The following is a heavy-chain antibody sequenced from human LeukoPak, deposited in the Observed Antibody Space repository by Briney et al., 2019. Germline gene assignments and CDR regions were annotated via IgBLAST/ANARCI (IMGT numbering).Heavy chain of an antibody. Sequence: SETLSLTCTVSGYSISSGYYWAWFRHPPGKGRRGFGVIFHSGSTYYNPSLKSRVTISVDTSKNQFSLNLNSVTAAVTAVYYCARGPCSSANCYWSLDHWGQGTLVTVST. J-gene: IGHJ5*02. V-gene: IGHV4-38-2*02. D-gene: IGHD2-2*01. CDR2: IFHSGST. CDR3: ARGPCSSANCYWSLDH. CDR1: GYSISSGYY.